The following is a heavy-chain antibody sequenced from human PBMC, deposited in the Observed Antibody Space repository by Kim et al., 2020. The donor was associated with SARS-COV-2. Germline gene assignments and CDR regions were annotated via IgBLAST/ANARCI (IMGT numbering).Heavy chain of an antibody. V-gene: IGHV3-64*01. Sequence: GGSLRLSCAASGFTFSSYAMHWVRQAPGKGLEYVSAISSNGGSTYYANSVKGRFTISRDNSKNTLYLQMGSLRAEDMAVYYCAREGYSSSWYGDYYYYYGMDVWAKGPRSPSP. J-gene: IGHJ6*02. D-gene: IGHD6-13*01. CDR1: GFTFSSYA. CDR2: ISSNGGST. CDR3: AREGYSSSWYGDYYYYYGMDV.